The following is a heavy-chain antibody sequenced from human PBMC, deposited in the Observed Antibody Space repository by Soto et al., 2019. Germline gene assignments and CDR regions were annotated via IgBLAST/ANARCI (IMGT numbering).Heavy chain of an antibody. J-gene: IGHJ2*01. CDR1: GFTFSSYA. D-gene: IGHD1-26*01. CDR2: ISYDGSNK. CDR3: ARDQVGAHFGGSPFWYFDL. V-gene: IGHV3-30-3*01. Sequence: QVQLVESGGGVVQPGRSLRLSCAASGFTFSSYAMHWVRQAPGKGLEWVAVISYDGSNKYYADSVKGRFTISRDNSKNTLYLQMNSLRAEDTAVYYCARDQVGAHFGGSPFWYFDLWGRGTLFTVSS.